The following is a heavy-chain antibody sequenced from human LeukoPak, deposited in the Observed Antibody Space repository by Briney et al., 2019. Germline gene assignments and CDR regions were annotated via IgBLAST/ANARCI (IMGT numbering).Heavy chain of an antibody. CDR1: GFTFSSYS. D-gene: IGHD2-8*01. J-gene: IGHJ4*02. V-gene: IGHV3-21*01. CDR2: ISSSSSYI. CDR3: ARERMVYATDY. Sequence: PGGPLRLSCAASGFTFSSYSMNWVRQAPGKGLEWVSSISSSSSYIYYADSVKGRFTISRDNAKNSLYLQMNSLRAEDTAVYYCARERMVYATDYWGQGTLVTVSS.